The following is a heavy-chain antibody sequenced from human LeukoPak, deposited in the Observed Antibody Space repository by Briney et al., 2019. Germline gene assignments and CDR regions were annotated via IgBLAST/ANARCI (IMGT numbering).Heavy chain of an antibody. D-gene: IGHD6-19*01. V-gene: IGHV3-21*01. J-gene: IGHJ6*02. CDR1: GFTFSSYS. Sequence: PGGSLRLSCAASGFTFSSYSMNWVRQAPGKGLEWVSSISSSSSYIYYADSVKGRFTISRDNAKNSLYLQMNSLRAEDTAVYYCARRHPGIVVAGRPATYYYYGMDVWGQGTTVTVSS. CDR2: ISSSSSYI. CDR3: ARRHPGIVVAGRPATYYYYGMDV.